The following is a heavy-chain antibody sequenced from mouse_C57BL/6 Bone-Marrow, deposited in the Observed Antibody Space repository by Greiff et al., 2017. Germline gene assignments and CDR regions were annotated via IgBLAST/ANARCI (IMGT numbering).Heavy chain of an antibody. CDR1: GFTFSSYA. J-gene: IGHJ4*01. CDR2: ISDGGSYT. D-gene: IGHD2-3*01. CDR3: ASDAYYARGY. V-gene: IGHV5-4*03. Sequence: EVKLVESGGGLVKPGGSLKLSCAASGFTFSSYAMSWVRQTPEKRLEWVATISDGGSYTYYPDNVKGRFTISRDNAKNNLYLQMSHLKSEDTAMYNCASDAYYARGYWGQGTSVTFSS.